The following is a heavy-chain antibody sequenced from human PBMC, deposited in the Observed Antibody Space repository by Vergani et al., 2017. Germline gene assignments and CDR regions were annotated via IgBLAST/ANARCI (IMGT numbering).Heavy chain of an antibody. CDR1: GGSISSYY. J-gene: IGHJ5*02. Sequence: QLQLQESGPGLVKPSETLSLTCTVSGGSISSYYWSWIRQPPGKGLEWIGYIYYSGSTYYNPSLKSRVTISVDTSKNQFSLKLSSVTAADTAVYYCARHPFVTMIVVVIPGPWGQGTLVTVSS. CDR3: ARHPFVTMIVVVIPGP. D-gene: IGHD3-22*01. V-gene: IGHV4-59*04. CDR2: IYYSGST.